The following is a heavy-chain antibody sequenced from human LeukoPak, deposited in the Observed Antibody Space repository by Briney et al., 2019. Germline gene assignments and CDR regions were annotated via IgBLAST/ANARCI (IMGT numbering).Heavy chain of an antibody. CDR2: ISAYNGNT. D-gene: IGHD3-22*01. V-gene: IGHV1-18*01. CDR1: GYTFTSYD. Sequence: ASVKVSCKASGYTFTSYDINWVRQAPGQGLEWMGWISAYNGNTNYAQKLQGRVTMTTDTSTSTAYMELRSLRSDDTAVYYCARLGPYYYDSSGYLYYFDYWGQGTLVTVSS. J-gene: IGHJ4*02. CDR3: ARLGPYYYDSSGYLYYFDY.